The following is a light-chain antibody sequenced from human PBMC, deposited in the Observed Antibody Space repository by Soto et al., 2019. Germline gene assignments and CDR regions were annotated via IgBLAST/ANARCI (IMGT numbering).Light chain of an antibody. Sequence: EIVTTQSPATLSVSPGERVTLSCRASQSISDNLVWYQQKPGQAPRLLIYGASTRATGTPARFSGSGSGTDYFLTISSLQSEDIAVYSCQQYHNWPLITFGQGTRLEIK. CDR1: QSISDN. V-gene: IGKV3-15*01. CDR3: QQYHNWPLIT. CDR2: GAS. J-gene: IGKJ5*01.